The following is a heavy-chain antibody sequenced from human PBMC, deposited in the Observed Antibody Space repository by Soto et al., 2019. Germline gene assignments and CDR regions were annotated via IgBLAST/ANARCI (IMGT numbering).Heavy chain of an antibody. V-gene: IGHV3-30*18. CDR2: VFFDGNYK. D-gene: IGHD3-16*01. Sequence: QVQFMQSGGGVVQPGKSLRLSCAASGVTFSRYAMHWVRQAPGERLEWVAVVFFDGNYKNYGDSVKGRFTVSRDNSKNTTYLQMNGLRPEYTGVYYCTKGGTVPFDYWGQGSLVIVSS. CDR3: TKGGTVPFDY. CDR1: GVTFSRYA. J-gene: IGHJ4*02.